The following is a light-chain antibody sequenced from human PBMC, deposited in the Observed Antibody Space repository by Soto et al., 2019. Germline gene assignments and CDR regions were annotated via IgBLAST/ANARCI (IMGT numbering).Light chain of an antibody. Sequence: EIVLTQSPATLSLSPGERATLSCRASQSTSGYLAWYQHRPGRAPRLLIYDASNRATGIPDRFSGRGSGTDFTLTISSLEPEDFAVYYCQQRASWPLTFGGGTALE. CDR1: QSTSGY. J-gene: IGKJ4*01. CDR3: QQRASWPLT. V-gene: IGKV3-11*01. CDR2: DAS.